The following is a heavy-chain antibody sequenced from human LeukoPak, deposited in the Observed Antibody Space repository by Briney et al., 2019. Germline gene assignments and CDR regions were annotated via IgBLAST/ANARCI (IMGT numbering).Heavy chain of an antibody. J-gene: IGHJ4*02. CDR3: ARGSYDFWSGLYDY. V-gene: IGHV3-7*03. D-gene: IGHD3-3*01. Sequence: PGGSLRLSCAASGFTFSSYWMNWARQAPGKGLEWVASINHNGNVNYYVDSVKGRFTISRDNAKNSLYLQMSNLRAEDTAVYYCARGSYDFWSGLYDYWGQGTLVTVSS. CDR2: INHNGNVN. CDR1: GFTFSSYW.